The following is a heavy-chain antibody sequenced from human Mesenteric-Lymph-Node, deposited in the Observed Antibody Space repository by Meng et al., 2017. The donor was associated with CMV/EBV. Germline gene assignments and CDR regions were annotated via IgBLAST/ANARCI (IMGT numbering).Heavy chain of an antibody. J-gene: IGHJ4*02. V-gene: IGHV4-59*13. CDR1: GASMSSYY. CDR2: IYYSGST. CDR3: ARGPTRNYFDY. Sequence: GSLRLSCSVSGASMSSYYWSWIRQPPGKGLDWIGYIYYSGSTNYNPSLKSRVTISVDTSKNQFSLILSSVTAADTAVYYCARGPTRNYFDYWGQGTLVTVSS.